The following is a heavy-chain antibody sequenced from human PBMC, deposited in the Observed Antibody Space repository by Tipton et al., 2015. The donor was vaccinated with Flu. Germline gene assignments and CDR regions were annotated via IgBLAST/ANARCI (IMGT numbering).Heavy chain of an antibody. J-gene: IGHJ3*02. D-gene: IGHD5-24*01. Sequence: QSEAEVKKPGASVKVSCKGSGYTFIAHYMHWVRQAPGQGLEWMGWINPKDNDTRYPEKFQGRVSVTRDTSISTVYMELSRLSSDDTAVYYCARDGAGYNGAFDMWGQGTMVTVSS. CDR3: ARDGAGYNGAFDM. CDR1: GYTFIAHY. V-gene: IGHV1-2*02. CDR2: INPKDNDT.